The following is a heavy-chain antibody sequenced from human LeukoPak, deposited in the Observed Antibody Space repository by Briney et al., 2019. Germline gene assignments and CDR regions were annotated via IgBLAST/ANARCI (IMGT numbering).Heavy chain of an antibody. CDR1: GYTFTSSA. CDR3: ARGAYYGTDV. Sequence: ASVKVSCKASGYTFTSSAIHWVRQAPGHRLEWLGWSHAGNGDTKYSPEFQGRFTITSDTSASTAYMELSSLRSEDMALYYCARGAYYGTDVWGQGTTVTVSS. V-gene: IGHV1-3*02. CDR2: SHAGNGDT. J-gene: IGHJ6*02.